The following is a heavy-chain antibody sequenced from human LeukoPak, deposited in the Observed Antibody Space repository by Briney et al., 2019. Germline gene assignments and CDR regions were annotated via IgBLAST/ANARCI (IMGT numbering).Heavy chain of an antibody. Sequence: SETLSLTCSVSGGSISSSSNYWGWIRQPPGKGLEWIGNIYNRGSTYYNPSLKSRVTISVDTSKNQFSLKLSSVTAADTAVYYCARDRLQLQSWGQGTLVTVSS. J-gene: IGHJ5*02. CDR2: IYNRGST. CDR3: ARDRLQLQS. V-gene: IGHV4-39*07. CDR1: GGSISSSSNY. D-gene: IGHD1-1*01.